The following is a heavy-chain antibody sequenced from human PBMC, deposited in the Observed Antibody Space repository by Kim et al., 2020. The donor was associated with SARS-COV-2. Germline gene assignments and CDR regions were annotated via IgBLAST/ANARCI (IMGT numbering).Heavy chain of an antibody. J-gene: IGHJ4*02. Sequence: GGSLRLSCAASGFTISSNYMSWVRQAPGKGLEWVSVIYSGGSTYYADSVKGRFTISRHNSKNTLYLQMNSLRAEDTAVYYCARDDPRYCSGGSCYGYWGQGTLVTVSS. CDR2: IYSGGST. V-gene: IGHV3-53*04. D-gene: IGHD2-15*01. CDR3: ARDDPRYCSGGSCYGY. CDR1: GFTISSNY.